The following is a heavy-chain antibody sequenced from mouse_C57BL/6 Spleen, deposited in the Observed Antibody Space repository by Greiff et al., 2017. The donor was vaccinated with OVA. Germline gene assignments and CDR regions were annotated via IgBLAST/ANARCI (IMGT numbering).Heavy chain of an antibody. Sequence: EVKLVESGGGLVKPGGSLKLSCAASGFTFSDYGMHWVRQAPEKGLEWVAYISSGSSTNYYADTVKGRFTIARDNAKNTLFLQMTGLRSEDTAMYYCAGYARYFDVWGTGTTVTVSS. J-gene: IGHJ1*03. CDR3: AGYARYFDV. CDR1: GFTFSDYG. D-gene: IGHD2-14*01. V-gene: IGHV5-17*01. CDR2: ISSGSSTN.